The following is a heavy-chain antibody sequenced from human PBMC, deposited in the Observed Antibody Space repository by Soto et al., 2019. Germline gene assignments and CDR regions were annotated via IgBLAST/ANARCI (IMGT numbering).Heavy chain of an antibody. D-gene: IGHD3-22*01. CDR2: ISGIRDYI. CDR3: AREGVHNYNEYYFDY. CDR1: GFTFSYYA. Sequence: GGSLRLSCAASGFTFSYYALHWVRRAPGKGLEWVSSISGIRDYIRYADSVRGRFTISRDNAKTSLYLQMNSLTAEDTAVYYCAREGVHNYNEYYFDYWGQGTLVTVSS. J-gene: IGHJ4*02. V-gene: IGHV3-21*06.